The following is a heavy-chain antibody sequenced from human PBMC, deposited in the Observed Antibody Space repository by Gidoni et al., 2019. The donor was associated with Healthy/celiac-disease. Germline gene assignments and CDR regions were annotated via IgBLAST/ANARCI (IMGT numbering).Heavy chain of an antibody. CDR1: GFTFSSYA. J-gene: IGHJ4*02. CDR2: ISYGGSNK. V-gene: IGHV3-30*01. D-gene: IGHD3-10*01. CDR3: ARDGRLWFGELLGTDFDY. Sequence: QVQLVEPGGGVVQPGRSLRLSCAASGFTFSSYAMDWVRQAPGKGLEWVAVISYGGSNKYYADSVKGRFTISRDNSKNTLYLRMNSLRAEDTAVYYCARDGRLWFGELLGTDFDYWGQGTLVTVSS.